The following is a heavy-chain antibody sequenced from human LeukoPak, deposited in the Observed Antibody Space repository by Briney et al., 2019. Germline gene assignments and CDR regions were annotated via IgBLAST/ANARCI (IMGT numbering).Heavy chain of an antibody. CDR1: GYTFTVYY. Sequence: ASVRVSCKASGYTFTVYYMHWVRQAPGQGLEWMGWINPNSGGTNYAQKFQDRVTMTRDTSITTAYMELSRLTSDDTAVYYCARSDHLQMSYDYWGQGTLVTVSS. CDR3: ARSDHLQMSYDY. D-gene: IGHD1-26*01. V-gene: IGHV1-2*02. CDR2: INPNSGGT. J-gene: IGHJ4*02.